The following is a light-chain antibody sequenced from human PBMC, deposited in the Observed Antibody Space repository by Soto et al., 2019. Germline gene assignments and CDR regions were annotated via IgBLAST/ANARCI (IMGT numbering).Light chain of an antibody. CDR2: AAS. V-gene: IGKV1-6*01. J-gene: IGKJ1*01. CDR1: QGIRNE. Sequence: AIQLTQSPSSLSASVGDRVTITCRASQGIRNELGWYQQKPGKAPKFLIYAASTLQSGVPSRFSGSGSGTDFTLTINSLQPEDFATYYCLQDYNYPRTFGQGTKVDIK. CDR3: LQDYNYPRT.